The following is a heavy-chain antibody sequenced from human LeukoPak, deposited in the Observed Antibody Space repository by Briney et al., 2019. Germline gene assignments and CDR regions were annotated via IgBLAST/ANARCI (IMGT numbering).Heavy chain of an antibody. J-gene: IGHJ6*02. CDR1: GGSISSYY. V-gene: IGHV4-59*01. Sequence: DPSETLSLTCTVSGGSISSYYWSWIRQPPGKGLEWIGYIYYSGSTNYNPSLKSRVTISVDTSKNQFSLKLSSVTAADTAVYYCARTSSGWYGNSYGMDVWGQGTTVTVSS. D-gene: IGHD6-19*01. CDR2: IYYSGST. CDR3: ARTSSGWYGNSYGMDV.